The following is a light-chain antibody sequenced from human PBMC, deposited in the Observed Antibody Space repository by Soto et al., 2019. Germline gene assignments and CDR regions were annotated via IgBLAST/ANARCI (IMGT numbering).Light chain of an antibody. CDR3: QKFNTAPLT. J-gene: IGKJ5*01. Sequence: DIQMPQSPSSLSASVGDRVTITCRVSQDISVYLAWYQQKPGKVPKLLIYSASTLQSGVPSRFSGSGSGTDFTLTISSLQPEDVATYYCQKFNTAPLTFGQGTRLEIK. V-gene: IGKV1-27*01. CDR2: SAS. CDR1: QDISVY.